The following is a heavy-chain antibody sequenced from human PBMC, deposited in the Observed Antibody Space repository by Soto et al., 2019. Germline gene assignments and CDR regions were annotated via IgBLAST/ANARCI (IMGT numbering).Heavy chain of an antibody. Sequence: GGSLRLSCAASGFTFSSYAMHWVRQAPGKGLEWVAVISYDGSNKYYADSVKGRFTISRDNSKNTLYLQMNSLRAEDTAVYYCARDPTITRSRWLQWGFFDYWGQGTLVTVSS. V-gene: IGHV3-30-3*01. J-gene: IGHJ4*02. CDR3: ARDPTITRSRWLQWGFFDY. D-gene: IGHD5-12*01. CDR2: ISYDGSNK. CDR1: GFTFSSYA.